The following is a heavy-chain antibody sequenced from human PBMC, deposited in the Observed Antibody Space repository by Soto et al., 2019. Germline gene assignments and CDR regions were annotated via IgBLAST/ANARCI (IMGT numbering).Heavy chain of an antibody. CDR1: GYTFTSYD. D-gene: IGHD6-25*01. CDR2: MNPNSGNT. CDR3: ARELYSSVRFDP. Sequence: QVQLVQSGAEVKKPGASVKVSCKASGYTFTSYDINWVRQATGQGLEWMGWMNPNSGNTGYAQKFQDRVTMTRNTSISTAYMELSSLRSEDTAVYYYARELYSSVRFDPWGQGTLVTVSS. J-gene: IGHJ5*02. V-gene: IGHV1-8*01.